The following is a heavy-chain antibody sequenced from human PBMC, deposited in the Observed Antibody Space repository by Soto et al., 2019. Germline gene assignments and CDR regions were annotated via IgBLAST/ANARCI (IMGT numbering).Heavy chain of an antibody. J-gene: IGHJ6*02. CDR3: ARGGYSNSHYYAMIV. D-gene: IGHD4-4*01. CDR2: ISSTSNTI. Sequence: GGSLRLSCTASGFSISDYYMSWTRQAPGKGLEWVSYISSTSNTIYYADSVKGRFTIPRDNAKNSLYLHLSSLRADDTAVYYCARGGYSNSHYYAMIVWGQGTTVTVSS. CDR1: GFSISDYY. V-gene: IGHV3-11*01.